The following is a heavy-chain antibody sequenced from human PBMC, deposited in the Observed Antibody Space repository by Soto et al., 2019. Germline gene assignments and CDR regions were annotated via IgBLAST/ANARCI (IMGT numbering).Heavy chain of an antibody. CDR3: APGSAGTHSYRPFDY. J-gene: IGHJ4*02. CDR2: IWYDGSNK. Sequence: GGSLRLSCAASGFTFSSYGMHWVRQAPGKGLEWVAVIWYDGSNKYYADSVKGRFTISRDNSKNTLYLQMNSLRAEDTAVYYCAPGSAGTHSYRPFDYWGQGTLVTVSS. CDR1: GFTFSSYG. D-gene: IGHD1-26*01. V-gene: IGHV3-33*01.